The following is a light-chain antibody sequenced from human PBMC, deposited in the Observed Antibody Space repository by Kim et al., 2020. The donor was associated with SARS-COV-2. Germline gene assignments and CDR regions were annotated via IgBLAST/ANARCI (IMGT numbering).Light chain of an antibody. CDR2: DAS. CDR3: QQYYGLPPFT. V-gene: IGKV3-15*01. Sequence: ETVMKQSPATLSVSPGDRATLSCRASRTLSNTVAWYQQKPGQPPRLLIYDASFRAKGIPARFSGSGSGTEFTLTISSLQSEDFAVYYCQQYYGLPPFTFGQGTKLEI. CDR1: RTLSNT. J-gene: IGKJ2*01.